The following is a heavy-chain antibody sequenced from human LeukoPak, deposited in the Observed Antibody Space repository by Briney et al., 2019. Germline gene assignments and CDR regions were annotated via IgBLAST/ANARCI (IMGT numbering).Heavy chain of an antibody. CDR2: INHSGST. CDR1: GFTFSSYS. V-gene: IGHV4-34*01. Sequence: PGGSLRRSCAASGFTFSSYSRNWIRQPPGKGLEWIGEINHSGSTNYNPSLKSRVTISVDTSKNQFSLKLSSVTAADTAVYYCARRPPRDIVVVPAAIGAFDIWGQGTMVTVSS. CDR3: ARRPPRDIVVVPAAIGAFDI. D-gene: IGHD2-2*01. J-gene: IGHJ3*02.